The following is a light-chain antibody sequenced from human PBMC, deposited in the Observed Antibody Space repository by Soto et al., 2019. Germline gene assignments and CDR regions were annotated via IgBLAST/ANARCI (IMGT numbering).Light chain of an antibody. J-gene: IGKJ5*01. V-gene: IGKV3-11*01. CDR1: HSVTTH. CDR3: QQRSDSIT. CDR2: DAS. Sequence: IVMTQSPATLSVSPGERATLSCWASHSVTTHLAWFQQRPGQTPRLLIYDASTRAPGIPARLSGRGSGADFTLTISSLEPEDFAVYYCQQRSDSITFGQGTRLEIK.